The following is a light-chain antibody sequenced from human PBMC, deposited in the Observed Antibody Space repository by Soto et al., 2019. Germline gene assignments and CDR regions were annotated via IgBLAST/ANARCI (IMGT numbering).Light chain of an antibody. CDR3: QQYGSSTGT. V-gene: IGKV3-20*01. CDR1: QSVSSSY. CDR2: GAS. J-gene: IGKJ1*01. Sequence: EIVLTQSPGTLSLSPWERATLSCRASQSVSSSYLALYQQKPGQAPRLLIYGASSRASGIPDRFSGSGSGTDFTLTISILEPEDFAVYYCQQYGSSTGTFGQGTKVDIK.